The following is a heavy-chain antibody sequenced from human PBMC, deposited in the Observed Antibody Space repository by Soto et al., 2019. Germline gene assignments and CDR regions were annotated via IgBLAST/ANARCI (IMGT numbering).Heavy chain of an antibody. CDR2: IWYDGSNK. J-gene: IGHJ4*02. D-gene: IGHD2-2*01. CDR3: ARDPQSFIVVVPAAMPTDY. V-gene: IGHV3-33*08. CDR1: GFTVISYG. Sequence: GGSLRLSCGASGFTVISYGIDWVRQAPGKGLEWVAVIWYDGSNKYYADSVKGRFTISRDNSKNTLYLQMNSLRAEDTAVYYCARDPQSFIVVVPAAMPTDYWGQGTLVTVSS.